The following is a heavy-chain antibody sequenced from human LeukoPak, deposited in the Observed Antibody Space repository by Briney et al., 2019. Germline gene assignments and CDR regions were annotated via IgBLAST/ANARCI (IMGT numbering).Heavy chain of an antibody. CDR2: IYTSGST. J-gene: IGHJ4*02. V-gene: IGHV4-4*09. Sequence: SETLSLTCTDPGGSLSSYNWSWIRQPPGKGLEWIGYIYTSGSTNYNPSLKSRVTISVDTSKNQFSLKLSSVTAADTAVYYCARQRSYDILTGYYLGESDYWGQGTLVTVSS. CDR3: ARQRSYDILTGYYLGESDY. D-gene: IGHD3-9*01. CDR1: GGSLSSYN.